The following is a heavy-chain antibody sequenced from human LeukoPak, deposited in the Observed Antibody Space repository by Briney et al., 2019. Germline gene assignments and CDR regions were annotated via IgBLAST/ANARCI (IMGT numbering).Heavy chain of an antibody. CDR3: ARVYRHSGSWYDY. J-gene: IGHJ4*02. Sequence: PGGSLRLSCAASGFTFSDYTMHWVRQAPGKGLEWVAVISYDGNNKFYADSVKGRFTISRDNSKNTLYLQMNSLRAEDTAVYYCARVYRHSGSWYDYWGQGTLVTVSS. CDR2: ISYDGNNK. D-gene: IGHD6-13*01. V-gene: IGHV3-30-3*01. CDR1: GFTFSDYT.